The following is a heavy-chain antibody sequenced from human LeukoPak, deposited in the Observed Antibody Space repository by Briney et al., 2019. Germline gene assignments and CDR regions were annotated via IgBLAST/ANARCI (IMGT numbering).Heavy chain of an antibody. V-gene: IGHV4-34*01. J-gene: IGHJ4*02. Sequence: SETLSLTCAVYGGSFSGYYWSWIRQPPGKGLEWIGEINHSGSTNYNPSLKSRVTILVDTSKNQFSLKLSSVTAADTAVYYCARGWDSSGYIEPSHDYWGQGTLVTASS. CDR3: ARGWDSSGYIEPSHDY. D-gene: IGHD3-22*01. CDR2: INHSGST. CDR1: GGSFSGYY.